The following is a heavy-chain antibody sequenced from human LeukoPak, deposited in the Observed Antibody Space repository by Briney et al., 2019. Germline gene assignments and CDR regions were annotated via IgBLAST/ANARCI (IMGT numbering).Heavy chain of an antibody. CDR1: GYTFTGYY. CDR2: INPNTGGT. Sequence: GASVKVSCKASGYTFTGYYMHWVRQAPGQGLEWMGWINPNTGGTNYAQNFHGRVTMTLDTSISSVYMDLSSLRSDDTAVYYCARGYTLFGVVYQFDSWGQGTLVSVSS. J-gene: IGHJ4*02. V-gene: IGHV1-2*02. CDR3: ARGYTLFGVVYQFDS. D-gene: IGHD3-3*01.